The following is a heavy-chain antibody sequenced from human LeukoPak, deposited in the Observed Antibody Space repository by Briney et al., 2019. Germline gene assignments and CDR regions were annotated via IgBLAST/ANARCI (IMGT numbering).Heavy chain of an antibody. Sequence: SSQTLSLTCTVSGGSISSGGYYWSWIRQHPGKGLEWIGYIYYSGSTYYNPSLKSRVTISVDTSKNQFSLKLSSVTAADTAVYYCARSGWGTVPVDYWGQGTLVTVSS. CDR2: IYYSGST. CDR1: GGSISSGGYY. J-gene: IGHJ4*02. D-gene: IGHD1-1*01. V-gene: IGHV4-31*03. CDR3: ARSGWGTVPVDY.